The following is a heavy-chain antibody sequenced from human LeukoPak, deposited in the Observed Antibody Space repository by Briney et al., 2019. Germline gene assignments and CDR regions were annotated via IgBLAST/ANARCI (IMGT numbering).Heavy chain of an antibody. Sequence: GGSLRLSCAASGFTFSSYGMSWVRQAPGKGLEWVANIKQDGSEKYYVDSVKGRFTISRDNAKNSLYLQMNSLRAEDTAVYYCASGSVLRFLEWSGFDYWGQGTLVTVSS. D-gene: IGHD3-3*01. V-gene: IGHV3-7*01. CDR3: ASGSVLRFLEWSGFDY. CDR2: IKQDGSEK. J-gene: IGHJ4*02. CDR1: GFTFSSYG.